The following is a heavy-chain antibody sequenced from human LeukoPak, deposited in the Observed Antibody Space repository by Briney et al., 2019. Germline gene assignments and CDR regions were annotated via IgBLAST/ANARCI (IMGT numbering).Heavy chain of an antibody. J-gene: IGHJ4*02. V-gene: IGHV3-23*01. D-gene: IGHD1-26*01. Sequence: PGTSLRLSCAASGFPFSDYGMYWVRQAPGKGLEWVSAISGSGAKTYYADFVKGRFTISRDNSKNTLYLQMNSLRAEDTAVYYCAKEYSGSFSPFPSYFDYWGQGTLVTVSS. CDR1: GFPFSDYG. CDR3: AKEYSGSFSPFPSYFDY. CDR2: ISGSGAKT.